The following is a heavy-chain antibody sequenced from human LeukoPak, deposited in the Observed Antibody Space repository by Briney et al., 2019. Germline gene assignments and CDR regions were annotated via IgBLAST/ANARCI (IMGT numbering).Heavy chain of an antibody. D-gene: IGHD3-10*01. Sequence: SETLSLTCAVYGGSFSGYYWSWIRQPPGKGLEWIGEINHSGSTNYNPSLKSRVTISVDTSKNQFSPKLSSVTAADTAVYYCAGGPYGIVDYWGQGTLVTVSS. CDR2: INHSGST. CDR1: GGSFSGYY. V-gene: IGHV4-34*01. CDR3: AGGPYGIVDY. J-gene: IGHJ4*02.